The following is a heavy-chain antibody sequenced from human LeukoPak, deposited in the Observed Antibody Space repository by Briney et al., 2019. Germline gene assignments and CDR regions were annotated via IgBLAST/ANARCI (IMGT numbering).Heavy chain of an antibody. J-gene: IGHJ5*02. V-gene: IGHV4-61*10. CDR3: AGPNSGATYSGPPNWFDP. CDR2: IYSSGST. Sequence: SETLSLTCTVSGGSISSGGYYWTWIRQPAGKGPEWIGRIYSSGSTNYNPSLKSRVTISVDTSKNQFSLKLSSVTAADTAAYYCAGPNSGATYSGPPNWFDPWGQGTLVTVSS. D-gene: IGHD1-26*01. CDR1: GGSISSGGYY.